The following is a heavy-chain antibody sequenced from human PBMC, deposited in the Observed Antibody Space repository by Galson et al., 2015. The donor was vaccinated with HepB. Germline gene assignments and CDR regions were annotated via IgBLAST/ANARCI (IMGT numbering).Heavy chain of an antibody. V-gene: IGHV7-4-1*02. J-gene: IGHJ5*02. CDR2: INTNTGNP. CDR1: GYTFPSFI. Sequence: SVKVSCKASGYTFPSFIMNWVRQAPGQGLEWMGWINTNTGNPTYAQGFGGRFVFSFDTYVNTAHLEISSLKAEDTAVYYCASRDSNGYSNWFDPWGQGTLVTVSS. D-gene: IGHD3-22*01. CDR3: ASRDSNGYSNWFDP.